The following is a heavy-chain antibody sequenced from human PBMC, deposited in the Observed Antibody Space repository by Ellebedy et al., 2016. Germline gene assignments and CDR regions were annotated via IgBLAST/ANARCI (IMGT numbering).Heavy chain of an antibody. Sequence: SETLSLTXTVSGDSISSYYWSWIRQSATKGLEWIGRIYTSGNTKYNPSLESRVTMSIDTSKNHFSLQLRSVTAADTAIYYCARAFFNGSGDYYSVYGMDVWGQGTTVTVSS. V-gene: IGHV4-4*07. CDR2: IYTSGNT. J-gene: IGHJ6*02. CDR1: GDSISSYY. CDR3: ARAFFNGSGDYYSVYGMDV. D-gene: IGHD3-10*01.